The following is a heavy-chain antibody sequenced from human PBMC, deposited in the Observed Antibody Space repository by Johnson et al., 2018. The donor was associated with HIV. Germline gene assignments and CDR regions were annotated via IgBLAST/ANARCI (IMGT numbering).Heavy chain of an antibody. V-gene: IGHV3-20*04. CDR2: INWSGGST. CDR3: ARGRGGTSGTSGAFDL. D-gene: IGHD3-10*01. J-gene: IGHJ3*01. CDR1: GFTFEDYG. Sequence: VQLVESGGGVVRPGGSLRLSCEASGFTFEDYGMSWVRQVPGKGLEWVSGINWSGGSTGYGDSVKGRFTISRDNAKNSLYLQMNSLRVEDTALYYCARGRGGTSGTSGAFDLWGQGKMVTVSS.